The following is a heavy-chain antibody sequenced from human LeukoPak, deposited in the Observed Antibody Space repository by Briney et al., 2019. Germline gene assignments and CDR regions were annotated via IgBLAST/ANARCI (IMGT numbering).Heavy chain of an antibody. D-gene: IGHD4-17*01. CDR1: GGSISSSSYY. J-gene: IGHJ4*02. V-gene: IGHV4-39*01. Sequence: SETLSLTCTVSGGSISSSSYYWGWIRQPPGKGLEWIGSIYYSGSTYYNPSLTSRVTISVDTSKNQFSLKVSSVTAADTAVYYCARLDYGGHYFDYWGQGTLVTVSS. CDR3: ARLDYGGHYFDY. CDR2: IYYSGST.